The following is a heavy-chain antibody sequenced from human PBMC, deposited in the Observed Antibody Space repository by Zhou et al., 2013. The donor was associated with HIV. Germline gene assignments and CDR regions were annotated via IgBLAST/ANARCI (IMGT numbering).Heavy chain of an antibody. CDR3: AAPLGVR. Sequence: QVQLQQWGAGLLRPSETLSLTCAVHAGSFRDYYWFWIRQSPGKGLEWIGEIHRSGTTNYNPSLKNRVTISIDTSKNEFFLKLTSVTAADTAIYYCAAPLGVRWGQGTQVTVSS. CDR2: IHRSGTT. CDR1: AGSFRDYY. D-gene: IGHD3-16*01. J-gene: IGHJ4*02. V-gene: IGHV4-34*01.